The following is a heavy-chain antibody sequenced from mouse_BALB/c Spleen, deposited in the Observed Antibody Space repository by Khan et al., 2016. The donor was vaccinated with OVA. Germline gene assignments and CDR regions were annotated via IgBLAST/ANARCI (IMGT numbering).Heavy chain of an antibody. Sequence: QVQLKQSGPELVRPGVSVKISCKGSGYTFTDFAMHWVKQSHAKSLEWIGVISTPYGNIDYTQKFKDKATLTVDKSSNTAYMELARFTSEDPAVYDCAKGRGNDRFAYWGQGTLVTVSA. CDR2: ISTPYGNI. CDR3: AKGRGNDRFAY. V-gene: IGHV1S137*01. J-gene: IGHJ3*01. CDR1: GYTFTDFA. D-gene: IGHD2-2*01.